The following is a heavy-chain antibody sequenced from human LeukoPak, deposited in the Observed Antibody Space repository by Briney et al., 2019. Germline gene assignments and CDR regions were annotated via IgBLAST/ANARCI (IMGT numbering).Heavy chain of an antibody. D-gene: IGHD3-10*01. CDR1: GYSISSGYY. V-gene: IGHV4-38-2*02. Sequence: SETLSLTCTVSGYSISSGYYWGWIRQPPGKGLEWIGSIYHSGSTYYNPSLKSRVTISVDTSKNQFSLRLSSVTAADTAVYYCARESWFAYYMDVWGKGTTVTVSS. J-gene: IGHJ6*03. CDR3: ARESWFAYYMDV. CDR2: IYHSGST.